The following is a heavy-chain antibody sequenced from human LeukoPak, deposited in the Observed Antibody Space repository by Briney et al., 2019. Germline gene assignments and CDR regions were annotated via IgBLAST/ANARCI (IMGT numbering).Heavy chain of an antibody. Sequence: ASVTVSCKVVAYDFTGYHIHWVRQAPGQGPEWMGRLNPNTGHAVYAFKFQGRVTITRDTSSSTAYMEVTRLTSDDTALYYCAKDRDGADRIILWGQGTLDTVSS. CDR1: AYDFTGYH. CDR2: LNPNTGHA. V-gene: IGHV1-2*06. CDR3: AKDRDGADRIIL. J-gene: IGHJ4*02. D-gene: IGHD5-24*01.